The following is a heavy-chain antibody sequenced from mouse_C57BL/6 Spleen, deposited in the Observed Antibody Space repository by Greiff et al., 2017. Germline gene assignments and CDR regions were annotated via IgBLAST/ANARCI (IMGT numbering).Heavy chain of an antibody. CDR2: ISSGSSTI. CDR3: AREDYYGSSPFDY. Sequence: VHVKQSGGGLVKPGGSLKLSCAASGFTFSDYGMHWVRQAPEKGLEWVAYISSGSSTIYYADTVKGRFTISRDNAKNTLFLQMTSLRSEDTAMYYCAREDYYGSSPFDYWGQGTTLTVSS. J-gene: IGHJ2*01. CDR1: GFTFSDYG. D-gene: IGHD1-1*01. V-gene: IGHV5-17*01.